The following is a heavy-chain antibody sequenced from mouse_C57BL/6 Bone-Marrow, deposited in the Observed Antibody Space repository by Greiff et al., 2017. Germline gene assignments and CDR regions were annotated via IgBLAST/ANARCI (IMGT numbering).Heavy chain of an antibody. D-gene: IGHD1-1*01. V-gene: IGHV1-69*01. CDR3: AKDVYYGSSYDWYFDV. Sequence: VQLQQPGAELVMPGASVKLSCKASGYTFTSYWMHWVKQRPGQGLEWIGEIDPSDSYTNYNQKFKGKSTLTVDKSSSTAYVQLSSLTSEDSAVYYCAKDVYYGSSYDWYFDVWGTGTTVTVSS. J-gene: IGHJ1*03. CDR1: GYTFTSYW. CDR2: IDPSDSYT.